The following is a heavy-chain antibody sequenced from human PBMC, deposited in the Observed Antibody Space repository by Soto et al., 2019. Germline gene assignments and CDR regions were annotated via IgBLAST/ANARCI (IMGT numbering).Heavy chain of an antibody. D-gene: IGHD5-12*01. J-gene: IGHJ4*02. Sequence: TLSLTCTVSGGSISGYYWNWIRQPPGKGLEWIGYIYYSGSTNYNPSLKSRVTISVDTSKNQFSLKLSSVTAADTAVYYCARDQRYSGYDCSDYWGQGTLVTVSS. CDR3: ARDQRYSGYDCSDY. V-gene: IGHV4-59*12. CDR1: GGSISGYY. CDR2: IYYSGST.